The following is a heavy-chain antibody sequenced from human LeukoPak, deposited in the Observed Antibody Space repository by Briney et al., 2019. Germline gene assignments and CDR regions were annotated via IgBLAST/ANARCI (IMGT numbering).Heavy chain of an antibody. J-gene: IGHJ4*02. Sequence: ASVKVSCKASGYTFTGYYMHWVRQAPGQGLEWMGWINPNSGGTNYAQKFQGRVTMTRDTSISTAYMELSRLRSDDTAVYYCARGSLLRYFDWLSNYWGQGTLVTVSS. V-gene: IGHV1-2*02. D-gene: IGHD3-9*01. CDR1: GYTFTGYY. CDR2: INPNSGGT. CDR3: ARGSLLRYFDWLSNY.